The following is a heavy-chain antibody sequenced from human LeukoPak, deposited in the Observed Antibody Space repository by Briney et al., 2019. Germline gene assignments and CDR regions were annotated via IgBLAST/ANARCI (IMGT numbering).Heavy chain of an antibody. CDR1: GGSVSSGSYY. V-gene: IGHV4-61*01. Sequence: SETLSLTCTVSGGSVSSGSYYWSWIRQPPGKGLEWIGYIYYSGSTNYKPSLKSRVTISVDTSKNQFSLKLSSVTAADTAVYYCARDKSYYDSSGYYYLFDYWGQGTLVTVSS. D-gene: IGHD3-22*01. CDR3: ARDKSYYDSSGYYYLFDY. CDR2: IYYSGST. J-gene: IGHJ4*02.